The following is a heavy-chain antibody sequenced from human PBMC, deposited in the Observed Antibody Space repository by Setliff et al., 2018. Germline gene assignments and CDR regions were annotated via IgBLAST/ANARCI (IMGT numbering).Heavy chain of an antibody. D-gene: IGHD3-3*01. CDR3: ARAPRLEWILPTFDY. J-gene: IGHJ4*02. V-gene: IGHV1-18*01. CDR2: ISGYNGNT. Sequence: ASVKVSCKTSGYTFTNFGISWVRQAPGQGLEWMGWISGYNGNTNYAQKFQSRVTMTTDTFTNTAYMELRSLTSDDTAVYFCARAPRLEWILPTFDYWGQGTPVTVSS. CDR1: GYTFTNFG.